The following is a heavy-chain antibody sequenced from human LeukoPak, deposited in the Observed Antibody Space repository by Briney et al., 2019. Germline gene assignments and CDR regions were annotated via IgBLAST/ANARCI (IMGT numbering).Heavy chain of an antibody. CDR3: ASGYSYGPVDY. J-gene: IGHJ4*02. Sequence: PSETLSLTCAVYGGSFSGYYWSWIRQPAGKGLEWIGEINHSGSTNYNPSLKSRVTISVDTSKNQFSLKLSSVTAADTAVYYCASGYSYGPVDYWGQGTLVTVSS. V-gene: IGHV4-34*01. D-gene: IGHD5-18*01. CDR1: GGSFSGYY. CDR2: INHSGST.